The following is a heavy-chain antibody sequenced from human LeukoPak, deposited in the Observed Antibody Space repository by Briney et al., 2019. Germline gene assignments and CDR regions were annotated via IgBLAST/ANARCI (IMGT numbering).Heavy chain of an antibody. CDR1: GFTFSSYS. CDR2: ISSSSSYI. J-gene: IGHJ4*02. D-gene: IGHD6-6*01. Sequence: GGSLRLSCAASGFTFSSYSMNWVRQAPGKGLEWVSSISSSSSYIYYAGSVKGRFTISRDNAKNSLYLQMNSLKAEDTAVYYCARDAGVHSSSSFDYWGQGTLVTVSS. CDR3: ARDAGVHSSSSFDY. V-gene: IGHV3-21*01.